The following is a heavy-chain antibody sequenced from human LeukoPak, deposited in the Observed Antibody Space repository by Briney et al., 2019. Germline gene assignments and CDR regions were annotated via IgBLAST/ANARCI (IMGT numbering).Heavy chain of an antibody. D-gene: IGHD4-17*01. CDR2: IYHSGTT. J-gene: IGHJ4*02. CDR1: GAFITNSHW. V-gene: IGHV4-4*02. Sequence: PSGTLSLTCAVSGAFITNSHWWSWARQPPGKGLEWIGEIYHSGTTNYNPSLQSRVTVSVDKSKNQFSLKLSSVTAADTAVYYCATYFYGEYGSYYFDYWGQGTLVTVSS. CDR3: ATYFYGEYGSYYFDY.